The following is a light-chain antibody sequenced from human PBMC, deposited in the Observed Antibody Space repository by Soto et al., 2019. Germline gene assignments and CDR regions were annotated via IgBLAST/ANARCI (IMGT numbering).Light chain of an antibody. CDR3: QQYRSYPWT. J-gene: IGKJ1*01. V-gene: IGKV1-16*01. CDR2: ATS. CDR1: QGLNNY. Sequence: DIQMTQSPSSLSASVGDRVTITCRASQGLNNYLAWFQQQPGKAPKSLVHATSSLQSGVPSRFSGSGSGTDFTLTISSLPPEDVATYYCQQYRSYPWTFGQGTKVEIK.